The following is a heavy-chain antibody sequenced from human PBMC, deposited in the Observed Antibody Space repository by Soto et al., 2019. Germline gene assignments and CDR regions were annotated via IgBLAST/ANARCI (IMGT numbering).Heavy chain of an antibody. D-gene: IGHD2-2*01. CDR3: AKDRPRVVPAAMAFDY. CDR1: GFTFDDYA. J-gene: IGHJ4*02. V-gene: IGHV3-9*01. Sequence: GGSLRLSCAASGFTFDDYAMHWVRQAPGKGLEWVSGISWNSGSIGYADSVKGRFTISRDNAKNSLYLQMNSLRAEDTAVYYCAKDRPRVVPAAMAFDYWGQGTLVTVSS. CDR2: ISWNSGSI.